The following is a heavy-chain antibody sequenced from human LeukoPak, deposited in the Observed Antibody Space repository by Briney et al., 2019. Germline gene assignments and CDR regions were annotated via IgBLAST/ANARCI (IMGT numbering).Heavy chain of an antibody. CDR3: ARWNTGNAFDI. V-gene: IGHV4-59*08. CDR1: GGSISRYY. D-gene: IGHD1-1*01. CDR2: IYYSGST. J-gene: IGHJ3*02. Sequence: SETLSLTCTVSGGSISRYYWSWFRQPPGKGLEWIAYIYYSGSTNYNPSLKSRVTISVDTSKNQFSLKLSSVTAADTAVYYCARWNTGNAFDIWGQGTVVTVSS.